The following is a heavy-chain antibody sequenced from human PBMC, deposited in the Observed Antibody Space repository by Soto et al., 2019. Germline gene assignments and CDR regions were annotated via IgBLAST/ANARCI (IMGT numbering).Heavy chain of an antibody. V-gene: IGHV3-30-3*01. CDR1: GFTFSSYA. CDR3: ARDEAIYCSGGSCYTGEDYYYGMDV. Sequence: QVQLVESGGGVVQPGRSLRLSCAASGFTFSSYAMHWVRQAPGKGLEWVAVISYDGSNKYYADSVKGRFTISRDNSKNTRYLQMNSLRAEDTAVYYCARDEAIYCSGGSCYTGEDYYYGMDVWGQGTTVTVSS. J-gene: IGHJ6*02. D-gene: IGHD2-15*01. CDR2: ISYDGSNK.